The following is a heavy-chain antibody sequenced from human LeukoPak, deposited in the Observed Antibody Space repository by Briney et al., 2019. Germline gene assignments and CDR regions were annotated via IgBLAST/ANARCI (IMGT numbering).Heavy chain of an antibody. CDR2: ITWNGGST. CDR3: ARARSVGTATGYFHH. Sequence: PGGSLRLSCAASGFTFDDYGMSWVRQAPGKGLEWLCGITWNGGSTVYADSVEGRFTISRDNARNSLYLQMTSLRAEDTAFYYCARARSVGTATGYFHHWGQGTLVTVSS. J-gene: IGHJ1*01. V-gene: IGHV3-20*04. D-gene: IGHD2-15*01. CDR1: GFTFDDYG.